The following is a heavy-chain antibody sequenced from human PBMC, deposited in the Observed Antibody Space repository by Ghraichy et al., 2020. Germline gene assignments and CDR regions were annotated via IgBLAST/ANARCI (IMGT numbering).Heavy chain of an antibody. J-gene: IGHJ6*02. D-gene: IGHD6-19*01. V-gene: IGHV4-39*01. CDR2: IYYSGRT. CDR3: ARHSGHDDYHSYYGMDV. CDR1: GGSISSSGKY. Sequence: SETLSLTCTVSGGSISSSGKYWGWIRQTPEKGLEWLGSIYYSGRTYVNPSLKSRVIISGDTFKNQVTLMVTSVTAADTAVYYCARHSGHDDYHSYYGMDVWGQGTTVSVFS.